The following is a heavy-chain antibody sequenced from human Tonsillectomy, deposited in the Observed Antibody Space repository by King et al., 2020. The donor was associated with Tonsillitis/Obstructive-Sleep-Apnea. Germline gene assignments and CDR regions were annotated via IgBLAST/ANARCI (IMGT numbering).Heavy chain of an antibody. CDR3: AQAYCSSTSCSYNYFNY. D-gene: IGHD2-2*01. CDR2: ISWNSGGI. CDR1: GFTFDDYA. V-gene: IGHV3-9*01. Sequence: VQLVESGGGLVQPGRSLRLSCAASGFTFDDYAMHWVRQAPGKGLKWVSGISWNSGGIVYADSVKGRFTISRDNAKNSLYLQMNSLRTEDTAFYYCAQAYCSSTSCSYNYFNYWGQGTLVTVSS. J-gene: IGHJ4*02.